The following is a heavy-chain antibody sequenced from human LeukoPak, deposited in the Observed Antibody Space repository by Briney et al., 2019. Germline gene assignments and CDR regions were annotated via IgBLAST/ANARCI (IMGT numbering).Heavy chain of an antibody. J-gene: IGHJ4*02. Sequence: GSLRLSCAASGFTFSTYAMTWVRQAPGKGLEWVSGISSAGGNTYYADPVKGRFTISRDNSKNTVYLQIISLRAEDTAVYHCAKEAGDGWSYFDYWGQGTLVTVSS. D-gene: IGHD6-19*01. CDR1: GFTFSTYA. V-gene: IGHV3-23*01. CDR2: ISSAGGNT. CDR3: AKEAGDGWSYFDY.